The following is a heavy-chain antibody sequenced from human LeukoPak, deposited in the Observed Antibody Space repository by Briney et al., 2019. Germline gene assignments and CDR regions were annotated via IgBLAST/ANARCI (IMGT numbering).Heavy chain of an antibody. D-gene: IGHD4-17*01. V-gene: IGHV3-30*18. J-gene: IGHJ4*02. CDR1: GFTFSSYG. CDR2: ISYDGSNK. Sequence: PGGSLRLSCAASGFTFSSYGMHWVRQAPGKGLEWVAVISYDGSNKYYADSVKGRFTISRDNSKNTLYLQMNSLRAEDTAVYYCAKGAYGDPLIYWGQGTLVTVSS. CDR3: AKGAYGDPLIY.